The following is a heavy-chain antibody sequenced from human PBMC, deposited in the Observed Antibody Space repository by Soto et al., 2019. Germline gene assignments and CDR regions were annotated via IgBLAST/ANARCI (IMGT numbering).Heavy chain of an antibody. CDR1: GYTFTSYA. CDR3: ERGVYFDFWSSSYTGDAFDI. Sequence: ASVKVSCKASGYTFTSYAIYSVRQAPGQRREWMGWINARNGNTKYSQKSQGRVTITRDTSASTAYMELSSLRFEDTAVYYCERGVYFDFWSSSYTGDAFDIWGQGTIVTVSS. V-gene: IGHV1-3*01. D-gene: IGHD3-3*01. J-gene: IGHJ3*02. CDR2: INARNGNT.